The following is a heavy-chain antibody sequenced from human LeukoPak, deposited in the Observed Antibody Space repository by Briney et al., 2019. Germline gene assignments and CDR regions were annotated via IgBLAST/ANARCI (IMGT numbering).Heavy chain of an antibody. V-gene: IGHV4-59*01. Sequence: SETLSLTCIVSGGSINNFYWSWLRQPPGKGLEWIGYISYRGSTNYNPSLKSRVTISLDKSKNQFSLKLSSVTAADTAVYYCARDRWFGESHYFDYWGQGTLVTVSS. CDR2: ISYRGST. J-gene: IGHJ4*02. D-gene: IGHD3-10*01. CDR1: GGSINNFY. CDR3: ARDRWFGESHYFDY.